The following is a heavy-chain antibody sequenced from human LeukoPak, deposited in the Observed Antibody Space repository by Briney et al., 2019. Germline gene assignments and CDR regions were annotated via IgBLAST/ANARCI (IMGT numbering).Heavy chain of an antibody. V-gene: IGHV4-59*08. CDR2: IYYSGST. J-gene: IGHJ4*02. CDR3: ARQRRSGSGWLSYYFDY. CDR1: GGSISSYY. D-gene: IGHD6-19*01. Sequence: SENLSLTCTVSGGSISSYYWSWIRQPPGKGLEWIGYIYYSGSTNYNPSLKSRVTISVDTSKNQFSLKLSSVTAADTAVYYCARQRRSGSGWLSYYFDYWGQGTLVTVSS.